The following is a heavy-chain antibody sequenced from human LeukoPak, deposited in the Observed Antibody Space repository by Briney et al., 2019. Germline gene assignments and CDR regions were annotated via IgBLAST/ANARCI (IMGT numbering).Heavy chain of an antibody. CDR2: INAGNGNT. V-gene: IGHV1-3*01. CDR3: VREGNYYDSSGYGVGDAFDI. J-gene: IGHJ3*02. CDR1: GYTFTSYA. D-gene: IGHD3-22*01. Sequence: ASVKVSCKASGYTFTSYAMHWVRQAPGQRLEWMGWINAGNGNTKYSQKFQGRVTITRDTSASTACMELSSLRSEDTAVYYCVREGNYYDSSGYGVGDAFDIWGQGTMVTVSS.